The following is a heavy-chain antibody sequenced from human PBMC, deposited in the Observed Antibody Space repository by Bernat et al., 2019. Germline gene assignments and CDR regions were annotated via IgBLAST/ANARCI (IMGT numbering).Heavy chain of an antibody. D-gene: IGHD6-13*01. CDR2: ISYDGSNK. CDR3: AKEGPSSSWYFLLDY. V-gene: IGHV3-30*18. J-gene: IGHJ4*02. Sequence: QVQLVESGGGVVQPGRSLRLSCAASGFTFSSYGMHWVRQAPGKGLEWVAVISYDGSNKYYADSVKGRFTISRDNSKNTLYLQMNSLRAEDTAVYYCAKEGPSSSWYFLLDYWGQGTLVTVSS. CDR1: GFTFSSYG.